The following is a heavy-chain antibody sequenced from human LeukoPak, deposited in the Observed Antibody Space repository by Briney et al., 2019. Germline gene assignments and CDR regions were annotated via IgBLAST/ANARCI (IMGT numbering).Heavy chain of an antibody. Sequence: SETLSLTCTVSGVSISSGSYYWSWLRQPAGKGLEWIGRIYISGSTNYNPSLKSRVTISVDTSKNQFSLKLSSVTAADTAVYYCARDRRSGWYSRGPEYFQHWGQGTLVTVSS. CDR3: ARDRRSGWYSRGPEYFQH. V-gene: IGHV4-61*02. CDR1: GVSISSGSYY. J-gene: IGHJ1*01. D-gene: IGHD6-19*01. CDR2: IYISGST.